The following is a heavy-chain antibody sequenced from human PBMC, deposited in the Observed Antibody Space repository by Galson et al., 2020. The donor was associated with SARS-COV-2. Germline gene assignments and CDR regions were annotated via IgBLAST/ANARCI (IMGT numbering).Heavy chain of an antibody. CDR1: GYTFTGYY. V-gene: IGHV1-2*02. J-gene: IGHJ3*02. Sequence: ASVKVSCKASGYTFTGYYMHWVRQAPGQGLEWMGWINPNSGGTNYAQKFQGRVTMTRDTSISTAYMELSRLRSDDTAVYYCARVQLLWFGELLPFDIWGQGTMVTVSS. CDR2: INPNSGGT. D-gene: IGHD3-10*01. CDR3: ARVQLLWFGELLPFDI.